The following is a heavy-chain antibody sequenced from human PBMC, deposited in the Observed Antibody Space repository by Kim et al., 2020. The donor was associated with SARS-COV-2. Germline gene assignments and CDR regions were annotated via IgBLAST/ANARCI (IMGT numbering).Heavy chain of an antibody. D-gene: IGHD2-2*01. Sequence: GGSLRLSCAASGFTFSSFSMNWVRQAPGKGLEWVSYISSSSSTINYADSVKGRFTISRDNAKNLVYLQMDSLRDEDTAVYYCARGSCRSNSCAVYYWGQGTLVTVSS. CDR1: GFTFSSFS. J-gene: IGHJ4*02. CDR3: ARGSCRSNSCAVYY. V-gene: IGHV3-48*02. CDR2: ISSSSSTI.